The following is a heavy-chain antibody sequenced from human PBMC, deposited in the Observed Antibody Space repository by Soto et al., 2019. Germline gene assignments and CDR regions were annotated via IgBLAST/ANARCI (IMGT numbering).Heavy chain of an antibody. D-gene: IGHD6-13*01. V-gene: IGHV3-30*18. J-gene: IGHJ4*02. CDR2: ISYDGSNK. Sequence: QVQLVESGGGVVQPGRSLRLSCAASGFSFSSYGMYWVRQAPGKGLEWVAVISYDGSNKYYADSVKGRFTISRDNSKNTLYLQMNSLRAEETAVYYCAKALIAAAGTGSYFDYWGQGTLVTVSS. CDR3: AKALIAAAGTGSYFDY. CDR1: GFSFSSYG.